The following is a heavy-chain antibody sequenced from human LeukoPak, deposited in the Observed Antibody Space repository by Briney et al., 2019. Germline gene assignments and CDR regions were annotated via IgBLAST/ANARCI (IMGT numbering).Heavy chain of an antibody. V-gene: IGHV3-7*01. J-gene: IGHJ4*02. CDR1: GFTFSSYN. CDR3: ATDDFAY. CDR2: IKPEGSEK. Sequence: PGGSLRLSCAASGFTFSSYNMNWVRQAPGKGLEWVATIKPEGSEKFYVDSVKGRFTISRDNAKNSLYLQMNTLRAEDTAVYYCATDDFAYWGQETLVTVSS.